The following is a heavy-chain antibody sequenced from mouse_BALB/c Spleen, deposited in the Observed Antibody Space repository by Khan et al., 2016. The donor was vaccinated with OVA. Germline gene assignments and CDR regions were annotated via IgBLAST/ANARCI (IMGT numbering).Heavy chain of an antibody. D-gene: IGHD1-1*01. CDR1: GYSITSDYA. J-gene: IGHJ2*01. CDR3: ARSVTITTVVATDFDY. Sequence: EVQLQESGPGLVKPSQSLSLTCTVTGYSITSDYAWNWIRQFPGNKLEWMAYISYSGRTSYNPYLNSRLSITRDTSKNQFFLQLNSVTTEDTATXSCARSVTITTVVATDFDYWGQGTTLTVSS. V-gene: IGHV3-2*02. CDR2: ISYSGRT.